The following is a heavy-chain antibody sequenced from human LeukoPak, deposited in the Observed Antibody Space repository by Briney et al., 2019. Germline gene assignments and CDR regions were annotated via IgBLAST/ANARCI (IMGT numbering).Heavy chain of an antibody. Sequence: ASVKVSCKASGYTFTGYYMHWVRQAPGQGLEWMGWTNPNSGGTNYAQKFQGRVTMTRDTSISTAYMELSRLRSDDTAVYYCARGRYCSSTSCHMVGYWGQGTLVTVSS. J-gene: IGHJ4*02. CDR1: GYTFTGYY. CDR2: TNPNSGGT. CDR3: ARGRYCSSTSCHMVGY. V-gene: IGHV1-2*02. D-gene: IGHD2-2*02.